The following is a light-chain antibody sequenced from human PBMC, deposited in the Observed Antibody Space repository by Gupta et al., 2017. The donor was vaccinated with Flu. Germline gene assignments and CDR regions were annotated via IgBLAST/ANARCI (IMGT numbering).Light chain of an antibody. CDR2: DGI. J-gene: IGLJ3*02. CDR1: TGAVTSGHY. CDR3: LHSYSDTFWV. Sequence: QGVVTQEPSLTVSPGGTVILTCGSSTGAVTSGHYPYWFQQQPGQVPRSLIYDGIYRQSWTPARFSGSLLGGKAALTLSGAQPDDEADYYCLHSYSDTFWVFGGGTKLTVL. V-gene: IGLV7-46*01.